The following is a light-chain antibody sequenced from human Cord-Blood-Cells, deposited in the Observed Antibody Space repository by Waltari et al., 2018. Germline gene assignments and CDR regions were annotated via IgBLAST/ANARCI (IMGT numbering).Light chain of an antibody. V-gene: IGLV1-44*01. J-gene: IGLJ1*01. Sequence: QSVLTQPPSASGTTGQRLTISCSGSSSNIVSNTVNWYQQLPGTAPKLLIYSNNQRPSGVPDRFSGSKSGTSASLAISGLQSEDEADYYCAAWDDSLNGYVFGTGTKVTVL. CDR3: AAWDDSLNGYV. CDR1: SSNIVSNT. CDR2: SNN.